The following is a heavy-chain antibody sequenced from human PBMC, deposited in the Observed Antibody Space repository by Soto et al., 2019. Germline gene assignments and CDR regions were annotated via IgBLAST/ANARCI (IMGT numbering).Heavy chain of an antibody. CDR2: IYYSGST. CDR1: GGSISSGGYY. Sequence: TLSLTCTVSGGSISSGGYYWSWIRQHPGKGLEWIGYIYYSGSTYYNPSLKSRVTISVDTSKNQFSLKLSSVTAADTAVYYCAREATIPHYYMDVWGKGTTVTVSS. J-gene: IGHJ6*03. CDR3: AREATIPHYYMDV. V-gene: IGHV4-31*03.